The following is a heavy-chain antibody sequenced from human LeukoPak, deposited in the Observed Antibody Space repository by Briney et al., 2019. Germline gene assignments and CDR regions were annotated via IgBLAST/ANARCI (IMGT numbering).Heavy chain of an antibody. J-gene: IGHJ6*01. CDR3: TRHTMDV. Sequence: PGGSLRLSCAASGFTFSVSAMHWVRQASGKGLEWVGRIRSKANNYATEYDASVKGRFTISRDDSKNTAYLQMSSLRTEDTAVYYCTRHTMDVWGQGTTVTVSS. CDR2: IRSKANNYAT. V-gene: IGHV3-73*01. CDR1: GFTFSVSA.